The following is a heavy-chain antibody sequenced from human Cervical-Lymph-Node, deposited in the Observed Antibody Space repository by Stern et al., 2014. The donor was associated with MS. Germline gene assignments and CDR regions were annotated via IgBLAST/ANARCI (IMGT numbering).Heavy chain of an antibody. CDR3: AGCYSSKWHGGGHDACDI. J-gene: IGHJ3*02. D-gene: IGHD6-13*01. CDR1: GGTFSSYA. Sequence: VQLVESGAEVKKPESSVKVSCKASGGTFSSYALTWVRQAPGQGLEWMGGIIPVFGTAKYEQKFRGRVTCTADKSPSTVHMERSSLTSDDTAVYYCAGCYSSKWHGGGHDACDIWGQGTGHRLF. CDR2: IIPVFGTA. V-gene: IGHV1-69*06.